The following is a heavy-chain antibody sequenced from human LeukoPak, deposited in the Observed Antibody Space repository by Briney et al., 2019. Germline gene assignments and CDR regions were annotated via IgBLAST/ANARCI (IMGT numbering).Heavy chain of an antibody. CDR1: GGTFSSYT. CDR3: ARFTYSNYGDWFDP. J-gene: IGHJ5*02. Sequence: SVKVSCKASGGTFSSYTISWVRQAPGQGLEWMGRIIPILGIADYAQKFQGRVTITADKSTSTAYMELSSLRSEDTAVYYCARFTYSNYGDWFDPWGQGTLVTVSS. V-gene: IGHV1-69*02. D-gene: IGHD4-11*01. CDR2: IIPILGIA.